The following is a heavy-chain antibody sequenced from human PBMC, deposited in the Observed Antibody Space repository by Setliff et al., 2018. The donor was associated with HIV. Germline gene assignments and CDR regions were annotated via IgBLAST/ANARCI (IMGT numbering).Heavy chain of an antibody. D-gene: IGHD3-10*01. Sequence: SETLSLTCTVSGGSASNSRYYWAWIRQPPGKGLEYIGSIYYNEKAYYSPSLKGRVTISVDTSKNQFSLKLSSVTAADTAVYYCARDRDYYYGSGSYERYFDYWGQGTLVTVSS. J-gene: IGHJ4*02. CDR1: GGSASNSRYY. V-gene: IGHV4-39*07. CDR3: ARDRDYYYGSGSYERYFDY. CDR2: IYYNEKA.